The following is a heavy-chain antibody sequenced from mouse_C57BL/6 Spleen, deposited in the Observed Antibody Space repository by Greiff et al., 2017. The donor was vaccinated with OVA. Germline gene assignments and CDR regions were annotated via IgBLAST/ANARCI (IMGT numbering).Heavy chain of an antibody. J-gene: IGHJ4*01. Sequence: QVQLQQSGAELVKPGASVKLSCKASGYTFTSYWMHWVKQRPGQGLEWIGMIHPNSGSTNYNEKFKSKATLTVDKSSSTAYMQLSSLTSEDSAVYYCAAYGSSYSYAMDYWGQGTSVTVSS. CDR1: GYTFTSYW. V-gene: IGHV1-64*01. D-gene: IGHD1-1*01. CDR2: IHPNSGST. CDR3: AAYGSSYSYAMDY.